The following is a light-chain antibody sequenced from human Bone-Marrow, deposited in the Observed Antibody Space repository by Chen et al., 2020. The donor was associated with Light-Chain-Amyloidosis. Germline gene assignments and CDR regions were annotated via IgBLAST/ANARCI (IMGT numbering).Light chain of an antibody. CDR2: DVS. J-gene: IGLJ2*01. Sequence: QSALTPPASVSWSPVQPITISCTGTSSDVGGYNFVSWYQQHPGKAPKLMFYDVSNRPSGVSNRFSGSKSGNTASLTISGLQAEDEADYYCSSYTSSSTLVFGGGTKLTVL. CDR1: SSDVGGYNF. CDR3: SSYTSSSTLV. V-gene: IGLV2-14*01.